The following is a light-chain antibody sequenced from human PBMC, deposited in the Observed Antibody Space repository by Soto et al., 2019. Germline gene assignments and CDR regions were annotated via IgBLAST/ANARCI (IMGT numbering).Light chain of an antibody. Sequence: QSALTQPASVSGSPGQSITISCTGTSSDVGAYKYVSWYQQHADKAPKLLIYDVSSRSSGISDRFSGSKSSNTASLTIIGLQAEDEADYYCSSYAGTSIPYVVFGGGTQLTVL. J-gene: IGLJ2*01. CDR1: SSDVGAYKY. CDR2: DVS. CDR3: SSYAGTSIPYVV. V-gene: IGLV2-14*03.